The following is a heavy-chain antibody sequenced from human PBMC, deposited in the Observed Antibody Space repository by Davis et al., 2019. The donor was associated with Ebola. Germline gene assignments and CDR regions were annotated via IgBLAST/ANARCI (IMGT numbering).Heavy chain of an antibody. V-gene: IGHV1-18*01. Sequence: ASAQVSCKASAYNFTTYSINWLRQAPGHGLEWMGFINPYNGNTNYAQKFQGRVTMTTDTSTSTVYMDLRSLTSDDTAVYYCARERTSFNGYHFDYWGQGTLVTVSS. J-gene: IGHJ4*02. CDR2: INPYNGNT. D-gene: IGHD5-18*01. CDR3: ARERTSFNGYHFDY. CDR1: AYNFTTYS.